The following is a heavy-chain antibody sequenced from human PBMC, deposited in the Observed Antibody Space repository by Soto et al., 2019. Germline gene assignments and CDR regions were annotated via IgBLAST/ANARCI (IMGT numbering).Heavy chain of an antibody. Sequence: QAQVEQSGAEVKKPGASVKVSCKSSGYTFNEYYIHWVRQAPGQGLGWMGWLNPKSGATNYAQNFLGRVSMTRDSSTSTVYMELTRLTSDDTAVYYCTRGGTPYSSLNFYFNVMDVWGQGTTVTVAS. J-gene: IGHJ6*02. D-gene: IGHD6-19*01. V-gene: IGHV1-2*02. CDR2: LNPKSGAT. CDR1: GYTFNEYY. CDR3: TRGGTPYSSLNFYFNVMDV.